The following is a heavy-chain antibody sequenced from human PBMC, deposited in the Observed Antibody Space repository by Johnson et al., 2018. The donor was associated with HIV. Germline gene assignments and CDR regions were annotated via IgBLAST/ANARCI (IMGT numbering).Heavy chain of an antibody. CDR1: GFTFNSYP. Sequence: QVYLVESGGGVVQPGRSLRLSCAASGFTFNSYPMHWVRQAPGKGLEWVAVISYDGNNKYYADSLKGRFTISRDNSKNTLYLQMNSLRAEDTAVYYCARGSVAGTYLHDAFDIWGQGTMVTVSS. D-gene: IGHD1/OR15-1a*01. CDR2: ISYDGNNK. J-gene: IGHJ3*02. V-gene: IGHV3-30*04. CDR3: ARGSVAGTYLHDAFDI.